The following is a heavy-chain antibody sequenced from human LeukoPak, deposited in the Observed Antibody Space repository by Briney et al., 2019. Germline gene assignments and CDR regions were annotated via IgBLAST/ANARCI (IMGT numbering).Heavy chain of an antibody. D-gene: IGHD5-24*01. CDR3: RGNNFYPFQY. CDR1: GDSVSNSPYY. V-gene: IGHV4-39*01. CDR2: ISYGGTT. J-gene: IGHJ4*02. Sequence: PSETLSLTCTVSGDSVSNSPYYWGWVRQPPGKGLEWIGAISYGGTTYSSPSLKSRVTMDLDKSRNRFSLKLTSVTAADTAVYYCRGNNFYPFQYWGQGALVTVSS.